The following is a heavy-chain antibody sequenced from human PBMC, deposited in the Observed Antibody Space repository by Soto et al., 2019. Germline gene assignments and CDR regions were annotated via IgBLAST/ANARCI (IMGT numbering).Heavy chain of an antibody. CDR2: IYPGDSDT. Sequence: RGESLKISCEGSGYSFTSYWIGWVRQMPGKGLEWMGIIYPGDSDTRYSPSFQGQVTISADKSISTAYLQWSSLKASDTAMYYCARLLYSGYAYYYYYGMDVWGQGTTVTSP. J-gene: IGHJ6*02. V-gene: IGHV5-51*01. CDR1: GYSFTSYW. CDR3: ARLLYSGYAYYYYYGMDV. D-gene: IGHD5-12*01.